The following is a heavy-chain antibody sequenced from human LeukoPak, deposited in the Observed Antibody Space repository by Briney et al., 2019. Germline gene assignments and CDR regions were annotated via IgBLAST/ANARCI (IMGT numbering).Heavy chain of an antibody. V-gene: IGHV3-30*18. CDR1: AFTFSSYG. CDR3: AKDYKNYDFWSGYQYYFDY. CDR2: ISYDGSNK. Sequence: GGSLRLSCAASAFTFSSYGMSWVRQAPGKGLEWVAVISYDGSNKYYADSVKGRFTISRDNSKNTLYLQMNSLRAEDTAVYYCAKDYKNYDFWSGYQYYFDYWGQGTLVTVSS. D-gene: IGHD3-3*01. J-gene: IGHJ4*02.